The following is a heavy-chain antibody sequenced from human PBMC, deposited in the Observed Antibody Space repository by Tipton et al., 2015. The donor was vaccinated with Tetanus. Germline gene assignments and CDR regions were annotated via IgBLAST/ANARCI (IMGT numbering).Heavy chain of an antibody. D-gene: IGHD4-11*01. CDR2: ISGSGGST. J-gene: IGHJ6*02. Sequence: SLRLSCAASGFTFSSYAMSWVRQAPGKGLEWVSAISGSGGSTYYADSVKGRFTISRDNSKNTLYLQMNSLRAEDTAVYYCAKSSIFGNDYSADPRGYYYGMDVWGQGTTVTVSS. CDR1: GFTFSSYA. V-gene: IGHV3-23*01. CDR3: AKSSIFGNDYSADPRGYYYGMDV.